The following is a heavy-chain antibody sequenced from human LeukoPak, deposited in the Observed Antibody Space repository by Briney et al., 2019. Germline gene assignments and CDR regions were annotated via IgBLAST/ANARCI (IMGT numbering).Heavy chain of an antibody. CDR1: GYTFTSYA. D-gene: IGHD2-21*02. V-gene: IGHV1-3*01. CDR2: INAGNGNT. Sequence: ASVKVSCKASGYTFTSYAMHWVRQAPGQRLEWMGWINAGNGNTKYLQKFQGRVTITRDTSASTAYMELSSLRSEDTAVYYCARSPPESDLGYYYYGMDVWGQGTTVTVSS. J-gene: IGHJ6*02. CDR3: ARSPPESDLGYYYYGMDV.